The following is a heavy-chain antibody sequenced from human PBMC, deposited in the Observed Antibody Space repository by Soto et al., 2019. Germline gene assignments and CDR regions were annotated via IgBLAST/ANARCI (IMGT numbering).Heavy chain of an antibody. V-gene: IGHV2-5*01. CDR2: IYWNDDK. D-gene: IGHD3-10*01. CDR3: AHSRRSRGWPNNWCGP. CDR1: GFSLSTSGVG. Sequence: SGPTLVNPTQTLTLTCTFSGFSLSTSGVGVGWIRQPPGKALEWLALIYWNDDKRYSPSLKSRLTITKDTSKNQVVLTMNNMDPVATATYSFAHSRRSRGWPNNWCGPSGQATRVTLAS. J-gene: IGHJ5*02.